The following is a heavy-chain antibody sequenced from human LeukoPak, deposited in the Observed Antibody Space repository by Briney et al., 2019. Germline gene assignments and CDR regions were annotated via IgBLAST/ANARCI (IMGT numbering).Heavy chain of an antibody. CDR2: INRDGSNT. V-gene: IGHV3-74*01. CDR1: GFTFSNYW. CDR3: ARDKKSGESSEIDY. D-gene: IGHD3-10*01. J-gene: IGHJ4*02. Sequence: PGGSLRLSCAASGFTFSNYWVHWVRKAPGKGLVWVSRINRDGSNTNYADSVKGRFTVSRDNAKNTLELQMNSLRAEDTAVYYCARDKKSGESSEIDYWGQGTLVTVSS.